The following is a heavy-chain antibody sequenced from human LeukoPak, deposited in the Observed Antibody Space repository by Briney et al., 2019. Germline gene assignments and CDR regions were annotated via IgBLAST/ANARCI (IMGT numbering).Heavy chain of an antibody. J-gene: IGHJ4*02. CDR3: ARYRSPSAITADYFDY. D-gene: IGHD6-13*01. Sequence: SETLSLTCAVSGYSISSGYYWGWIRQPPGKGLEWIASFYRSGGTYYNLSLKSRVSISVDTSKNQFSLKLSSVTAADTAIYYCARYRSPSAITADYFDYWGRGTLVTVSS. V-gene: IGHV4-38-2*01. CDR1: GYSISSGYY. CDR2: FYRSGGT.